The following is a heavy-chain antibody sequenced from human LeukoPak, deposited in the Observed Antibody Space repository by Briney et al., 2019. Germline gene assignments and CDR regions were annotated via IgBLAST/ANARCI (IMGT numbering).Heavy chain of an antibody. J-gene: IGHJ6*02. V-gene: IGHV1-8*01. D-gene: IGHD6-13*01. Sequence: ASVKVSCKASGYTVTSYDINWVRQATGQGLEWMGWMNPNSGNTGDAQKFQGRVAMTRNTSISTAYMELSSRRSEDTAVYYCAREQQLATYYYYYYGMDVWGQGTTVTVSS. CDR1: GYTVTSYD. CDR2: MNPNSGNT. CDR3: AREQQLATYYYYYYGMDV.